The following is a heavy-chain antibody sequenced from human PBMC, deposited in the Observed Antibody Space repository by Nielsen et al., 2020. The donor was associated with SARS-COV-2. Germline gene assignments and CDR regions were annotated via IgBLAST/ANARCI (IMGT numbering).Heavy chain of an antibody. D-gene: IGHD3-9*01. J-gene: IGHJ2*01. CDR1: GFTFSSYA. Sequence: GESLKISCAASGFTFSSYAMSWVRQAPGKGLEWVSAISGSGGSTYYADSVKGRFTISRDNSKNTLYLQMNSLRAEDTAVYYCAKDVLRYFDWSSQYFDLWGRGTLVTVSS. CDR2: ISGSGGST. V-gene: IGHV3-23*01. CDR3: AKDVLRYFDWSSQYFDL.